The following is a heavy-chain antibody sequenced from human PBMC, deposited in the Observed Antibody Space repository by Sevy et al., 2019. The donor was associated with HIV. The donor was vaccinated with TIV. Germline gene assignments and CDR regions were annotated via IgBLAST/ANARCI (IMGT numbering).Heavy chain of an antibody. CDR3: ARRSDGGYYFDY. Sequence: ASVKVSCKASGGTFSSYAISWVRQAPGQGLEWMGGIIPIFGTANYAQKFQGRVTITADESTSTAYMELSSLRSEDTAVYYCARRSDGGYYFDYWGQGTLVTVSS. CDR2: IIPIFGTA. V-gene: IGHV1-69*13. D-gene: IGHD3-10*01. J-gene: IGHJ4*02. CDR1: GGTFSSYA.